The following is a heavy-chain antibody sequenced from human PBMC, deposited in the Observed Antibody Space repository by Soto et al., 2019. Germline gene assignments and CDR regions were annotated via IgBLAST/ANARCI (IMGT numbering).Heavy chain of an antibody. CDR1: GGFLSESY. J-gene: IGHJ5*02. CDR2: INHVGGT. CDR3: VRIRYQLPSSVLWLDP. Sequence: PSETQSLTCAVYGGFLSESYWTWIRQPPGKGLEWIGEINHVGGTNYNPYLKSRVTMSVDTSQNQFSLRLISVTGADTAMYFCVRIRYQLPSSVLWLDPWGQGTTVT. V-gene: IGHV4-34*01. D-gene: IGHD3-16*01.